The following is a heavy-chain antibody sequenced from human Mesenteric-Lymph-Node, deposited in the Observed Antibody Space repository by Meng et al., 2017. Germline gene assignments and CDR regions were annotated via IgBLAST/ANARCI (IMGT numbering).Heavy chain of an antibody. D-gene: IGHD6-19*01. V-gene: IGHV4-39*01. Sequence: QGWGRGLVRPWEALSLTCSGSGGSISSSGYYWGWIRQPPGKGLEWIGSIGHSGFTYYTPSLKSRVTVSIDTSRNQFSLWLTSVTAADTAVYYCVRSSAWVRTGFDPWGQGTLVTVSS. CDR2: IGHSGFT. J-gene: IGHJ5*02. CDR3: VRSSAWVRTGFDP. CDR1: GGSISSSGYY.